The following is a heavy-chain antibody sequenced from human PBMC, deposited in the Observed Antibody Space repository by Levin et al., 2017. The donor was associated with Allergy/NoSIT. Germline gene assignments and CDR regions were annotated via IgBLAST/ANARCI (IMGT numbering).Heavy chain of an antibody. V-gene: IGHV4-59*01. D-gene: IGHD1-26*01. Sequence: SETLSLTCTVSGGSISSYYWSWIRQPPGKGLEWIGYIYYSGSTNYNPSLKSRVTISVDTSKNQFSLKLSSVTAADTAVYYCARWGWELLDYWGQGTLVTVSS. CDR3: ARWGWELLDY. J-gene: IGHJ4*02. CDR1: GGSISSYY. CDR2: IYYSGST.